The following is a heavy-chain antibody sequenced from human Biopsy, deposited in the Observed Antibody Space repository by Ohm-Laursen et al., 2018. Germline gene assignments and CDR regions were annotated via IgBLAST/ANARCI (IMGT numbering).Heavy chain of an antibody. CDR3: GRSVDYYDANHYYALDV. CDR1: GESFNGYY. Sequence: SETLSLTCAVYGESFNGYYWSWIRQTPGKGLEWIGEINHSGRTNYNPSLKSRVTISVDTSKNQFSLKLRSVTAADTAVYYCGRSVDYYDANHYYALDVWGQGTTVTVSS. J-gene: IGHJ6*02. D-gene: IGHD3-16*01. V-gene: IGHV4-34*01. CDR2: INHSGRT.